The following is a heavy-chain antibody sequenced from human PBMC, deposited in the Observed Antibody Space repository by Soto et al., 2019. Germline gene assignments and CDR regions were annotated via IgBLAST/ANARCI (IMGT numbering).Heavy chain of an antibody. V-gene: IGHV3-48*02. CDR1: GFTIGECS. D-gene: IGHD1-26*01. CDR2: ITIRTGNV. Sequence: PGGSLRLSCEASGFTIGECSMNWFRQAPGKGLEWLAYITIRTGNVLYADSVRGRFTISADNAENSVILQMNSLRDEDSAVYFCGRDRDLYRDMFHAALWGQGTPVPVSS. J-gene: IGHJ1*01. CDR3: GRDRDLYRDMFHAAL.